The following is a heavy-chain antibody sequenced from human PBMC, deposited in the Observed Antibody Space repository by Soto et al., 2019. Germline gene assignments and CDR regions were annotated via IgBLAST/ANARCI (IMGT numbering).Heavy chain of an antibody. CDR1: GFTFSDHY. Sequence: EVQLVQSGGGLVPPGGSLRLSCAASGFTFSDHYMDWVRQAPGKGLEWVGRIRNKANSYSTQYAASVKGRFTISRDDSKTSLSLQMNSLKTEATAVYYWTRLRIHSDESGRPFDIRGQGRVVTVS. CDR3: TRLRIHSDESGRPFDI. V-gene: IGHV3-72*01. J-gene: IGHJ3*02. CDR2: IRNKANSYST. D-gene: IGHD2-21*01.